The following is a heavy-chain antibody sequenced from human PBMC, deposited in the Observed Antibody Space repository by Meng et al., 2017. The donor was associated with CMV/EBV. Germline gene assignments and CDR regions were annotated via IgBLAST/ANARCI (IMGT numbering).Heavy chain of an antibody. J-gene: IGHJ6*02. CDR3: AKDRARRSISPYYYYGMDV. CDR1: GFTFSSYG. V-gene: IGHV3-30*02. D-gene: IGHD1-26*01. CDR2: IRYDGSNK. Sequence: GESLKISCAASGFTFSSYGMHWVRQAPGKGLEWVAFIRYDGSNKYYADSVKGRFTISRDNSKNTLYLQMNSLRAEDTAVYYCAKDRARRSISPYYYYGMDVWGQGTTVTVSS.